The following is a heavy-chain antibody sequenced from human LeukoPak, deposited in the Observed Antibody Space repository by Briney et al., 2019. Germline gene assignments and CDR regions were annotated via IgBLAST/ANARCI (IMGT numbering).Heavy chain of an antibody. V-gene: IGHV3-23*01. Sequence: GGSLRLSCAATGFTFSTSAMSWVRQAPGKGLEWVSAISGSGGSTYYADSVKGRFTISRDNAKNSLYLQMNSLRAEDTAVYYCARDSNWYYYYGMDVWGQGTTVTVSS. CDR2: ISGSGGST. CDR3: ARDSNWYYYYGMDV. D-gene: IGHD4-11*01. CDR1: GFTFSTSA. J-gene: IGHJ6*02.